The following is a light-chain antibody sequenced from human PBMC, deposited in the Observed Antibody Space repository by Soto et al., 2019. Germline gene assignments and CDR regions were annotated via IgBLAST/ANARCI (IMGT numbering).Light chain of an antibody. CDR1: QSVPKNY. Sequence: DIVLTQSPGTLSLSPGERATLSCRASQSVPKNYLAWYQQKPGQAPRLLIYGPSSRATGIPDRLSGSGSGTDFTLSISRLEPEDFPVYYCPQYATSPQTFGQGTKVEVK. CDR3: PQYATSPQT. V-gene: IGKV3-20*01. J-gene: IGKJ1*01. CDR2: GPS.